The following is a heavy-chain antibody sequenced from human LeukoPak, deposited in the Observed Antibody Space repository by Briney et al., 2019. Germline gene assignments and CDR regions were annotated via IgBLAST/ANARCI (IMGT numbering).Heavy chain of an antibody. D-gene: IGHD2-2*01. V-gene: IGHV3-23*01. J-gene: IGHJ6*03. CDR2: ISGHGGST. CDR3: AKGIVVVPAALGYYMDV. Sequence: PGGSLRLSCAASGFTFSNYAMYWVRQSPGKGLEWVSTISGHGGSTYYADSVKGRFTVSRDNSRNTLYLQMYSLRAEDTAVYYCAKGIVVVPAALGYYMDVWGRGATVTVSS. CDR1: GFTFSNYA.